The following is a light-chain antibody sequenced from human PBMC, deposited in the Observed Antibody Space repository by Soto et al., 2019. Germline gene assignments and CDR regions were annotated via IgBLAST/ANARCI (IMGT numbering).Light chain of an antibody. Sequence: DIQMTQSPPSVSASVGDRVTITCRASQSIGNFLNWYQQEAGKAPKLLIYAASRLESEVPRRFSGSGSGTEFTLTITSLQPEDTATYYCQQTYSAPLTFPLTFGGGTKVEIK. CDR1: QSIGNF. CDR3: QQTYSAPLTFPLT. CDR2: AAS. J-gene: IGKJ4*01. V-gene: IGKV1-39*01.